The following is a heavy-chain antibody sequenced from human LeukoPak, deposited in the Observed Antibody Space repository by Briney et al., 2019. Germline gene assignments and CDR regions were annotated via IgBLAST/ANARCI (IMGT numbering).Heavy chain of an antibody. CDR3: AKDHNWPYGMDV. CDR2: ISDSGGST. CDR1: GFTFSNYA. J-gene: IGHJ6*02. V-gene: IGHV3-23*01. Sequence: PGGSLRLSCAASGFTFSNYAMTWVRQAPGKGLEWVSAISDSGGSTYCADSVKGRFTISRDNSRTTLYLQMNSLRAEDTAVYYCAKDHNWPYGMDVWGQGTTVTVSS.